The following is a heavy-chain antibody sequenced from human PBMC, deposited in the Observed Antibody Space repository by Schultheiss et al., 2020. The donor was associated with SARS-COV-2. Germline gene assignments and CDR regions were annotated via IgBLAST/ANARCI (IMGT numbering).Heavy chain of an antibody. V-gene: IGHV3-21*01. J-gene: IGHJ6*02. CDR2: ISGSGGRI. CDR3: ASLYGLRDYYDSSGIYYYYGMDV. Sequence: GGSLRLSCAASGFTFGTYNMHWVRQAPGKGLEWVSVISGSGGRIYYADSVKGRFTISRDNAKNSLYLQMNSLRAEDTAVYYCASLYGLRDYYDSSGIYYYYGMDVWGQGTTVTVSS. CDR1: GFTFGTYN. D-gene: IGHD3-22*01.